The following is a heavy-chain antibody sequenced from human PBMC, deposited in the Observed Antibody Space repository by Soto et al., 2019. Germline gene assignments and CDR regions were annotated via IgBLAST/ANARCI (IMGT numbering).Heavy chain of an antibody. V-gene: IGHV3-23*01. J-gene: IGHJ4*02. CDR1: GFTFSSYA. CDR2: ISVDGSST. CDR3: AKDWEFDWPNYYFDY. Sequence: GGSLRLSCAASGFTFSSYAMSWVRQAPGKGLEWVSAISVDGSSTYFADSGKGRFTISRDNSKNTLYLQMNSLRAEDTAVYYCAKDWEFDWPNYYFDYWGQGTQVTVSS. D-gene: IGHD3-9*01.